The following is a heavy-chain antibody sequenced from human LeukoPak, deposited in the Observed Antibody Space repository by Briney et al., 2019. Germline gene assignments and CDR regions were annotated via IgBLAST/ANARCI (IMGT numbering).Heavy chain of an antibody. CDR2: IYYSGST. CDR1: GGSISSYY. D-gene: IGHD4-17*01. Sequence: PSETLSLTCTVSGGSISSYYWSWIRQPPGKGLEWIGYIYYSGSTNYNPSLKSRVTISVDTSKNQFSLKLSSVTAADTAVYYCARDYYGDDRYCYGMDVWGQGTTVTVSS. J-gene: IGHJ6*02. V-gene: IGHV4-59*12. CDR3: ARDYYGDDRYCYGMDV.